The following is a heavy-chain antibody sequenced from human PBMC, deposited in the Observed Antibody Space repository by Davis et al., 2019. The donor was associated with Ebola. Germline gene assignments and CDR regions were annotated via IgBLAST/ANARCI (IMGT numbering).Heavy chain of an antibody. CDR3: ARDLRYDILTGYYPNWFDP. V-gene: IGHV4-34*01. J-gene: IGHJ5*02. D-gene: IGHD3-9*01. CDR2: INHSGST. Sequence: SETLSLTCAVYGGSFSGYYWSWIRQPPGKGLEWIGEINHSGSTNYNPSLKSRVTISVDTSKNQFSLKLSSVTAADTAVYYCARDLRYDILTGYYPNWFDPWGQGTLVTVSS. CDR1: GGSFSGYY.